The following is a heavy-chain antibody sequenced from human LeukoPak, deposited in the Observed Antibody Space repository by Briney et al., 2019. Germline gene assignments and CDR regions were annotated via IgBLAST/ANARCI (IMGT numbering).Heavy chain of an antibody. D-gene: IGHD5-12*01. CDR2: MYSGGAT. CDR3: ARARGYAIEY. Sequence: PGGSLRLSCAASELIVSSNHMSWVRQAPGKGLEWVSIMYSGGATYYADSVKGRSTVSRDNSKNTLYLLMNSLRAEDTAVYHCARARGYAIEYWGQGILVTVSS. V-gene: IGHV3-53*01. CDR1: ELIVSSNH. J-gene: IGHJ4*02.